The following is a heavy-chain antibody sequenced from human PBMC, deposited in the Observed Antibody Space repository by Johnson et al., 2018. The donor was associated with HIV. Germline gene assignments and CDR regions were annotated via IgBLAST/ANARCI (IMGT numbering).Heavy chain of an antibody. D-gene: IGHD6-13*01. J-gene: IGHJ3*02. CDR1: GFTFSSYA. V-gene: IGHV3-30-3*01. CDR3: AKDLRGSSWPLDAFDI. Sequence: VQLVESGGGVVQPGRSLRLSCAASGFTFSSYAMHWVRQAPGKGLEWVAVISYDGSNKYYADSVQGRFTISRDNSKKTLYLQMNSLRAEDTAVYYCAKDLRGSSWPLDAFDIWGQGTMVTVSS. CDR2: ISYDGSNK.